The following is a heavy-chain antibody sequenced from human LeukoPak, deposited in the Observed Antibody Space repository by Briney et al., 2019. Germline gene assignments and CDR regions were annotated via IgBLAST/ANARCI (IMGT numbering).Heavy chain of an antibody. D-gene: IGHD1-1*01. CDR2: IIPIFGTA. Sequence: ASVKVSCKASGGTFSSYAISWVRQAPGQGLEWMGGIIPIFGTAIYAQKFQGRVTMTEDTSTDTAYMELSSLRSEDTAVYYCATDLNNWNYVGYWGQGTLVTVSS. CDR1: GGTFSSYA. V-gene: IGHV1-69*06. J-gene: IGHJ4*02. CDR3: ATDLNNWNYVGY.